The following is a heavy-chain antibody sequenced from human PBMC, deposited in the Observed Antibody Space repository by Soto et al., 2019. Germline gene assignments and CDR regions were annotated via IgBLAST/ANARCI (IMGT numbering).Heavy chain of an antibody. Sequence: ASVKVSYKVSGYTLTELSMHWVRQAPGKGLEWMGGFDPEDGETIYAQKFQGRVTMTEDTSTDTAYMELSSLRSEDTAVYYCATSQGYYDSSGYYYYGMDVWGQGTTVTVSS. CDR1: GYTLTELS. CDR2: FDPEDGET. V-gene: IGHV1-24*01. D-gene: IGHD3-22*01. J-gene: IGHJ6*02. CDR3: ATSQGYYDSSGYYYYGMDV.